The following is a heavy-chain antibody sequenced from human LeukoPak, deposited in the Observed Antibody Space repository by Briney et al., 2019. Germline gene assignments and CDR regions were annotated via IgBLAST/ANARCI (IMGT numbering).Heavy chain of an antibody. V-gene: IGHV3-23*01. CDR1: GFTFSSYG. CDR2: ISGSGGST. D-gene: IGHD3-9*01. J-gene: IGHJ3*02. Sequence: GGSLRLSCAASGFTFSSYGMSWVRQAPGKGLEWVSAISGSGGSTYYADSVRGRFTLSRDNSKNTLYLQMNTLRAEDTAVYYCAKNDVLRYFDWFDAFDIWGQGTIVTVSS. CDR3: AKNDVLRYFDWFDAFDI.